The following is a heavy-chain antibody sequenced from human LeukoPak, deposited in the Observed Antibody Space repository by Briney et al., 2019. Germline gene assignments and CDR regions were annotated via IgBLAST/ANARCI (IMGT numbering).Heavy chain of an antibody. CDR2: ISYDGSNK. CDR1: GLTFSSYG. CDR3: AKGEYCSGGSCQTNYYYYGMDV. J-gene: IGHJ6*02. D-gene: IGHD2-15*01. V-gene: IGHV3-30*18. Sequence: GGSLRLSCAASGLTFSSYGMHWVRQAPGKGLEWVAVISYDGSNKYYADSVKGRFTISRDNSKNTLYLQMNSLRAEDTAVYYCAKGEYCSGGSCQTNYYYYGMDVWGQGTTVTVSS.